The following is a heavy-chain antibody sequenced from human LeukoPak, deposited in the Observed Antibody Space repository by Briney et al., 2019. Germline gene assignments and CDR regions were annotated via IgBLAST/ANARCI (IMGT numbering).Heavy chain of an antibody. Sequence: SETLSLTCTVSGGSISSYYWSWIRQPPGKGLEWIGYIYYSGSTNYNPSLKSRVTISVDTSKNQFSLKLSSVTAADTAVYYYARLGGYSSDLDYWGQGTLVTVSS. CDR1: GGSISSYY. J-gene: IGHJ4*02. CDR2: IYYSGST. V-gene: IGHV4-59*01. D-gene: IGHD5-18*01. CDR3: ARLGGYSSDLDY.